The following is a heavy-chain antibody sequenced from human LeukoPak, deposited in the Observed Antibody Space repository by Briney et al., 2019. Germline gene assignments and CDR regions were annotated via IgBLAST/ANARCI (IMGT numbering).Heavy chain of an antibody. CDR1: GFTFSTYT. CDR3: AKDFGRNLGGPGY. Sequence: GGSLRLSCAASGFTFSTYTMAWVRQAPGGGLEWVSGISDNGGRTYYADSVKGRFAISRDDSKGTLYLQMNSLRGEDTAVYYCAKDFGRNLGGPGYWGRGTLVIVSS. V-gene: IGHV3-23*01. J-gene: IGHJ4*02. D-gene: IGHD1-14*01. CDR2: ISDNGGRT.